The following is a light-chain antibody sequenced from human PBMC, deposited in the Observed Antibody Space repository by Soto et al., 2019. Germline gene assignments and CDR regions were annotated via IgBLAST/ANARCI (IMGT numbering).Light chain of an antibody. V-gene: IGKV2-28*01. CDR2: LGS. Sequence: VLTQSPLSLPVPPGEPASISCRSSQSLLHTNGFNYLDWYLQKPGQSPQLLIYLGSNRASGVPDRFSGSGSGTDFTLKISRVEAEDVGVYYCMQALQTPRLTFGGGTRLENK. J-gene: IGKJ5*01. CDR3: MQALQTPRLT. CDR1: QSLLHTNGFNY.